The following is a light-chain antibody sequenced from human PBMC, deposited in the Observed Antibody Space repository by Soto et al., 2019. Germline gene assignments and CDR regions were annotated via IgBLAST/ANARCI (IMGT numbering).Light chain of an antibody. CDR1: SSDVGAFNY. Sequence: QSVLTQPASVSGSPGQSISISCIGTSSDVGAFNYVSWYQHHPGKAPQLIIYDVTSRPSGVSNRFSASKSGNTASLTISGLQAEDEADYYCSSSTTRNTAVFGTGTKLTVL. CDR2: DVT. CDR3: SSSTTRNTAV. J-gene: IGLJ1*01. V-gene: IGLV2-14*03.